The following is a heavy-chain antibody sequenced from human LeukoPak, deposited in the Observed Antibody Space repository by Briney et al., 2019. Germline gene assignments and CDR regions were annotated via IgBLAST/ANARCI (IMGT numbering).Heavy chain of an antibody. D-gene: IGHD3-10*01. Sequence: SQTLSLTCAVSGGSISSGGYSWSWIRQPPGKGLEWIGYIYHSGSTYYNPSLKSRVTISVDRSKNQFSLKLSSVTAADTAVYYCARDGWFVAFDYWGQGTLVTVSS. CDR1: GGSISSGGYS. J-gene: IGHJ4*02. CDR3: ARDGWFVAFDY. CDR2: IYHSGST. V-gene: IGHV4-30-2*01.